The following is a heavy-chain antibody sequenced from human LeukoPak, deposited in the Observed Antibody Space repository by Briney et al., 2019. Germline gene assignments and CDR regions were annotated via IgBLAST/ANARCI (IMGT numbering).Heavy chain of an antibody. J-gene: IGHJ4*02. CDR3: ARSVELVRGYFDF. Sequence: GGSLRLSCAASGFIFDDYSMHWVRHAPEKGLEWVSGISWNSDSKDYADSVKGRFTISRDNAKNSLSLQVNSLRTEDTALYYCARSVELVRGYFDFWGQGTLVTVSS. D-gene: IGHD1-1*01. CDR1: GFIFDDYS. CDR2: ISWNSDSK. V-gene: IGHV3-9*01.